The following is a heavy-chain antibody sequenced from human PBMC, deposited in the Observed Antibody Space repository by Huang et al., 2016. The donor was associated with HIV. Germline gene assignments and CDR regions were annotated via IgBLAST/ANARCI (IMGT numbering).Heavy chain of an antibody. J-gene: IGHJ6*02. CDR1: TFTFGAYW. CDR2: IKQDESEK. Sequence: VESGGRLVQPGGSIRLSCVGSTFTFGAYWMSWVRQSPEKGLEWVANIKQDESEKYYVESVKGRFNISRDNAKKVLFLEMNNVRVEDTATYYCATKTAAMDIWGQGTTVTVS. CDR3: ATKTAAMDI. V-gene: IGHV3-7*01. D-gene: IGHD1-7*01.